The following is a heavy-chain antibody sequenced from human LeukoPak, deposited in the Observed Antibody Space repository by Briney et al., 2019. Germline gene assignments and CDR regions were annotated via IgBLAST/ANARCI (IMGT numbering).Heavy chain of an antibody. CDR3: ARDHSHSIAVAGTLDY. CDR2: TYYRSKWYN. Sequence: SQTLSLTCAISGDSVSSNSAAWNWSRQSPSRGLGWLGRTYYRSKWYNDYAVSVKSRITINPDTSKNQFSLQLNSVTPEDTAVYYCARDHSHSIAVAGTLDYWGQGTLVTVSS. CDR1: GDSVSSNSAA. J-gene: IGHJ4*02. D-gene: IGHD6-19*01. V-gene: IGHV6-1*01.